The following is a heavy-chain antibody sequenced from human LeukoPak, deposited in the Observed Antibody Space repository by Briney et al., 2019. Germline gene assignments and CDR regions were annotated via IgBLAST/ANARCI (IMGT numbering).Heavy chain of an antibody. Sequence: GESLKISCKGSGYSFTTYWIGWVRQMPGKGLGWMGIIYPGDSDTRYSPSFQGQVTISADKSISTAYLQWSSLKASDTAMYYCARHVQDYYGSGTEGLYYFDYWGQGTLVTVSS. V-gene: IGHV5-51*01. CDR3: ARHVQDYYGSGTEGLYYFDY. D-gene: IGHD3-10*01. CDR2: IYPGDSDT. CDR1: GYSFTTYW. J-gene: IGHJ4*02.